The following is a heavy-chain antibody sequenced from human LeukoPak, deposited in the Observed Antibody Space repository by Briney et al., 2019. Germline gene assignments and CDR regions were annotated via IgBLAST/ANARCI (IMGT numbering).Heavy chain of an antibody. CDR1: GGSFSAYY. CDR2: INHSGST. J-gene: IGHJ4*02. D-gene: IGHD3-22*01. V-gene: IGHV4-34*01. Sequence: SETLSLTCAVYGGSFSAYYWSWIRQPPGKGLEWIGEINHSGSTNYNPSLKSRVTISVDTSKNQFSLKLSSVTAADTAVYYCARGARYYYDSSGYYLDYWGQGTLVTVSS. CDR3: ARGARYYYDSSGYYLDY.